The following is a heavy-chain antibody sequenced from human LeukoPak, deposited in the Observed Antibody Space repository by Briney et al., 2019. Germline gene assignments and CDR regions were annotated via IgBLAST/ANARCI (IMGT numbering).Heavy chain of an antibody. CDR1: GFTFSAFA. D-gene: IGHD3-3*02. Sequence: GGALRLSCSASGFTFSAFAIYWVRQAPGKGLEYVSAIIIDGSITYYADSVQGRFTISRDDSKNTLYLQMSSLRAEDTAVYYCVNMAFEDSWGQGTLVTVSS. J-gene: IGHJ4*02. CDR2: IIIDGSIT. CDR3: VNMAFEDS. V-gene: IGHV3-64D*09.